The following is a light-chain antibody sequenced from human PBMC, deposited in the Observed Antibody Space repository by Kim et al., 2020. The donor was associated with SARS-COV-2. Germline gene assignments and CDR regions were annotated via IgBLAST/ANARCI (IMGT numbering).Light chain of an antibody. CDR1: QSVSSTY. J-gene: IGKJ1*01. CDR2: GAS. V-gene: IGKV3-20*01. Sequence: SPGERATLSCRANQSVSSTYLAWYQQKPGQAPRLLIYGASSRATGIPDRFSGSGSGTDFTLTISRLEPEDFAVYFCQQYASSPTTFGQGNKVDIK. CDR3: QQYASSPTT.